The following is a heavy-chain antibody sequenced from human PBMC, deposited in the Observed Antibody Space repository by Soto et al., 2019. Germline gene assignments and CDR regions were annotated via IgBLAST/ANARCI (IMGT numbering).Heavy chain of an antibody. V-gene: IGHV4-59*12. CDR1: SGSISSYY. CDR2: IDYSGST. Sequence: PSETLSLTCTVSSGSISSYYWNWIRQPPGKGLECIGYIDYSGSTKNNPSLKSRVTISVDTSKNQTSLTLSSVTAEDTAVYYCARDRLANWFDPWGQGTLVTVSS. J-gene: IGHJ5*02. CDR3: ARDRLANWFDP. D-gene: IGHD3-9*01.